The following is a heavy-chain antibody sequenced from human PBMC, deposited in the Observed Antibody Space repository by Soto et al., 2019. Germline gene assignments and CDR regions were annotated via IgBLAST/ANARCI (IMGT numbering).Heavy chain of an antibody. CDR1: GFTFDDYA. Sequence: GGSLRLSCAASGFTFDDYAMHWVRQAPGKGLEWVSGISWNSGSIGHADSVKGRFTISRDNAKNSLYLQMNSLRAEDTALYYCAKDLYSYDDNYYYYGMDVWGQGTTVTVSS. CDR2: ISWNSGSI. V-gene: IGHV3-9*01. D-gene: IGHD5-18*01. J-gene: IGHJ6*02. CDR3: AKDLYSYDDNYYYYGMDV.